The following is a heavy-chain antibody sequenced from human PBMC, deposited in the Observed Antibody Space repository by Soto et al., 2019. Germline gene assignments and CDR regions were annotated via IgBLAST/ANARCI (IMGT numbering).Heavy chain of an antibody. CDR2: ISSSGSTI. J-gene: IGHJ6*02. CDR1: GFTFSDYY. V-gene: IGHV3-11*01. D-gene: IGHD3-22*01. CDR3: ARDRNYYDSSGYPYYYYGMDV. Sequence: QVQLVESGGGLVKPGGSLRLSCAASGFTFSDYYMSWIRQAPGKGLEWVSYISSSGSTIYYADSVKGRFTISRDNAKNSLYLQMNSRRAEDTAVYYCARDRNYYDSSGYPYYYYGMDVWGQGTTVTVSS.